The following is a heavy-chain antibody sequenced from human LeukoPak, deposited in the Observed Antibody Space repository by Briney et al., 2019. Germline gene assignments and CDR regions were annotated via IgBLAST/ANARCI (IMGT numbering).Heavy chain of an antibody. Sequence: GGSLRLSCAASGFTFSSYEMNWVRQAPGKGLEWVSYISSSGSTIYYADSVKGRFTISRDNAKNSLYLQMNSLRAEDTAVYYCAKDAPHYYGDLYYFDYWGQGTLVTVSS. J-gene: IGHJ4*02. CDR2: ISSSGSTI. CDR3: AKDAPHYYGDLYYFDY. D-gene: IGHD4-17*01. CDR1: GFTFSSYE. V-gene: IGHV3-48*03.